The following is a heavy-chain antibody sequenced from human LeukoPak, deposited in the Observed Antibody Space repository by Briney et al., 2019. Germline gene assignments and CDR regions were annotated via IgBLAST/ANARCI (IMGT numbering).Heavy chain of an antibody. CDR2: IYYGGTT. Sequence: PSETLSLTCTVSGDFLSDYFWSWVRQPPGRGLEWLGYIYYGGTTNYHPSVKSRVTISVDTSKNQFSLRMNSVTAADTAVYFCARGLRAGFPFHYWGRGTRVTVSS. V-gene: IGHV4-59*01. J-gene: IGHJ4*02. D-gene: IGHD1-14*01. CDR3: ARGLRAGFPFHY. CDR1: GDFLSDYF.